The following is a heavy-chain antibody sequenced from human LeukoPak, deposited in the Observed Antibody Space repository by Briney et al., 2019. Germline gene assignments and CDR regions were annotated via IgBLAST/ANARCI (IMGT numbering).Heavy chain of an antibody. CDR1: GYTFTSYA. CDR2: VNAGNGNT. Sequence: ASVKVSCKASGYTFTSYAMHWVRQAPGQRLEWMGWVNAGNGNTKYSQKFQGRVTITRDTSASTAYMELSSLRSEDTAVYYCARGNAVTSPFDYWGQGTLVTVSS. D-gene: IGHD4-17*01. CDR3: ARGNAVTSPFDY. V-gene: IGHV1-3*01. J-gene: IGHJ4*02.